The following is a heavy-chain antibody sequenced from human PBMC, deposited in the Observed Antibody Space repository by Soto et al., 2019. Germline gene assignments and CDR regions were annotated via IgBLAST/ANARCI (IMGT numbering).Heavy chain of an antibody. D-gene: IGHD2-2*01. V-gene: IGHV5-51*01. Sequence: EVQLVQSGAEVKKPGESLKISCKGSGYTFTNYWIGWVRQMPGKGLEWMGMIYPGDSDTRYSPSFQGQVTISADKSTNTASLQWSSLKASDTAMYYCVRHQNMVVGGFDPWGQGTLVTVSS. CDR3: VRHQNMVVGGFDP. CDR1: GYTFTNYW. J-gene: IGHJ5*02. CDR2: IYPGDSDT.